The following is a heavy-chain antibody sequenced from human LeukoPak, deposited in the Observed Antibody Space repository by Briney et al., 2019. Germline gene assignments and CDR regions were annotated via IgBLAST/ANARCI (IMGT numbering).Heavy chain of an antibody. CDR3: ARVEMATIAPTFDY. Sequence: PSETLSLTCTVSGGSISSYYWSWIRQPPGKGLEWIGYIYYSGSTNYNPSLKSRVTISVDTSKNQFSLKLSSVTAADTAVYHCARVEMATIAPTFDYWGQGTLVTVSS. J-gene: IGHJ4*02. CDR2: IYYSGST. CDR1: GGSISSYY. D-gene: IGHD5-24*01. V-gene: IGHV4-59*01.